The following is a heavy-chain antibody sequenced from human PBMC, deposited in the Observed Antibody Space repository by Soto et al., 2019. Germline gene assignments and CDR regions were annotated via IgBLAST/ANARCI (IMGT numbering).Heavy chain of an antibody. CDR1: GLTFSSYA. CDR3: AKGSHYHDSSGYYGKDAFDI. CDR2: ISGSGGST. J-gene: IGHJ3*02. D-gene: IGHD3-22*01. Sequence: AGGSLRLSCAASGLTFSSYAMSWVRQAPGKGLEWVSAISGSGGSTYYADSVKGRFTISRDNSKNTLYLQMNSLRAEDTAVYYCAKGSHYHDSSGYYGKDAFDIWGQGTMVTVSS. V-gene: IGHV3-23*01.